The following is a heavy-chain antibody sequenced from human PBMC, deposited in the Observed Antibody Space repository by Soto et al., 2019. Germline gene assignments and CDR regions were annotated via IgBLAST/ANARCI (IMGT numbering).Heavy chain of an antibody. Sequence: SETLSLTCTVSGCSISSYYWSWIRQPPGKALEWIGYMYYSGSTNYNPSLKSRVTISVDTSKNQFSLKLSSVTAADTAVYYCARTRTVTTWEAFDIWGQGTMVTVSS. CDR2: MYYSGST. CDR3: ARTRTVTTWEAFDI. CDR1: GCSISSYY. J-gene: IGHJ3*02. D-gene: IGHD4-17*01. V-gene: IGHV4-59*01.